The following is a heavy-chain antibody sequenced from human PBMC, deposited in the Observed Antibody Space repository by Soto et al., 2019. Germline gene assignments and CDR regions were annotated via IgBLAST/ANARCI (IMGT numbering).Heavy chain of an antibody. J-gene: IGHJ4*02. D-gene: IGHD6-6*01. V-gene: IGHV3-23*01. Sequence: PGGSLRLSCAASGFTFSSYARSWVRQAPGKGLEWVSAISGSGGSTYYADSVKGRFTISRDNSKNTLYLQMNSLRAEDTAVYYCAKVRGSSPHGGFDYWGQGTLVTVSS. CDR2: ISGSGGST. CDR1: GFTFSSYA. CDR3: AKVRGSSPHGGFDY.